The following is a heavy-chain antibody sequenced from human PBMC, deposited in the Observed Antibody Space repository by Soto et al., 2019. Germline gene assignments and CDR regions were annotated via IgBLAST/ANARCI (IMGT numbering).Heavy chain of an antibody. J-gene: IGHJ2*01. CDR3: FFQAEDGIRYVRSVSAFLLNRSSDL. V-gene: IGHV3-33*05. CDR2: ISYDGSNK. D-gene: IGHD3-10*02. Sequence: DKGLEWVAVISYDGSNKYYADSVKGRFTISRDNSKNTLYLQMNSLRAEDTAVYFFFFQAEDGIRYVRSVSAFLLNRSSDL.